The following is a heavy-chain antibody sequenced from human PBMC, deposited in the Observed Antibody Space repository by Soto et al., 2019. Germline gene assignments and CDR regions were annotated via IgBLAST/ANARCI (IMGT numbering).Heavy chain of an antibody. D-gene: IGHD1-26*01. CDR1: GFTFSSYG. J-gene: IGHJ6*02. V-gene: IGHV3-33*01. CDR2: IWYDGSNK. CDR3: ARDPKVGAKGGDYYYGMDV. Sequence: GGSLRLSCAASGFTFSSYGMHWVRQAPGKGLEWVAVIWYDGSNKYYADSVKGRFTISRDNSKNTLYLQMNSLRAEDTAVYYCARDPKVGAKGGDYYYGMDVWGQATTVTVSS.